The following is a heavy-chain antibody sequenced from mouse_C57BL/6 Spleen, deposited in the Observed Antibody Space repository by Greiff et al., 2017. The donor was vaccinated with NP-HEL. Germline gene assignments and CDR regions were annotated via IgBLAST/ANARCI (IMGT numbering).Heavy chain of an antibody. J-gene: IGHJ4*01. D-gene: IGHD2-3*01. CDR2: IDPANGNT. Sequence: EVMLVESVAELVRPGASVKLSCTASGFNIKNTYMHWVKQRPEQGLEWIGRIDPANGNTKYAPKFQGKATITADTSSNTAYLQLSSLTSEDTAIYYCAYYDGYPYYYAMDYWGQGTSVTVSS. V-gene: IGHV14-3*01. CDR3: AYYDGYPYYYAMDY. CDR1: GFNIKNTY.